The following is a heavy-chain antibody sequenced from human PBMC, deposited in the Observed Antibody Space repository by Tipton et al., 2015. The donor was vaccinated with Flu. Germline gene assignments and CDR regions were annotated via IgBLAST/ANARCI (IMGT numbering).Heavy chain of an antibody. CDR1: GDSIGSPYY. CDR2: IHKTGST. V-gene: IGHV4-38-2*01. CDR3: VGAPNYYFFDW. D-gene: IGHD1-7*01. J-gene: IGHJ4*02. Sequence: TLSLTCSVSGDSIGSPYYWGWIRQPPGKGLEWIGNIHKTGSTYYNPSLTSRVTISVDTSKNQFSLRLTSVTAADTAVYYCVGAPNYYFFDWWGQGILVTVSS.